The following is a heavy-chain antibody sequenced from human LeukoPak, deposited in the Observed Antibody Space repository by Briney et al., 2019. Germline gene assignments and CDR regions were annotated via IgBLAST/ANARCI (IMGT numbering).Heavy chain of an antibody. V-gene: IGHV3-48*03. D-gene: IGHD3-10*02. CDR3: AELGITMIGGV. CDR2: ISSSGSTI. CDR1: GFTFSSYE. Sequence: GGSLRLSCAASGFTFSSYEMNWVRQAPGKGLEWVSYISSSGSTIYYADSVKGRFTISRDNAKNSMYLQMNSLRAEDTAVYYCAELGITMIGGVWGKGTTVTISS. J-gene: IGHJ6*04.